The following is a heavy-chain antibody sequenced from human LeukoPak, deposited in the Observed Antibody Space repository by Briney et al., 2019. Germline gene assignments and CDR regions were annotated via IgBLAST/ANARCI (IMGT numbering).Heavy chain of an antibody. CDR2: IIALFGTA. D-gene: IGHD3-22*01. CDR3: ARGGTPITMIVVESNWFDP. V-gene: IGHV1-69*13. J-gene: IGHJ5*02. Sequence: ASVKVSCKASGGTFSSYAISWVRQAPGQGLEWMGGIIALFGTANYAQKFQGRLTITADESTSTAYMELSSLRSEDTAVYYCARGGTPITMIVVESNWFDPWGQGTRVTVSS. CDR1: GGTFSSYA.